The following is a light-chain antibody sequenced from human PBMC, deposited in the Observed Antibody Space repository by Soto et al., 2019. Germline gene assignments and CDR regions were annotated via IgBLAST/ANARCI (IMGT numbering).Light chain of an antibody. CDR2: GAS. J-gene: IGKJ2*01. V-gene: IGKV3-15*01. Sequence: EIVMTQSPATLSVSPGERATLSCTASQRVSNNLAWYQQKPGQAPRLLIYGASTRATGIPVRFSGSGFGTEFTLTISSLQSEDVAVYYCQQYNNWPPYTFGQGTKLEIK. CDR1: QRVSNN. CDR3: QQYNNWPPYT.